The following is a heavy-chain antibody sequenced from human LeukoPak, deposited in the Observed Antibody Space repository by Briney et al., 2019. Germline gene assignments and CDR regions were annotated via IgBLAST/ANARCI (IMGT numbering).Heavy chain of an antibody. V-gene: IGHV1-2*02. D-gene: IGHD2-8*01. J-gene: IGHJ4*02. CDR2: INPNSGGT. Sequence: ASVNVSCKASGYTLTGYYIHWVRQAPRQGLEWMGWINPNSGGTNYAQKFQGRVTMTRDTSISTAYMELSRLRSDDTAVYYCAPTNAYSYYFDYWGQGTLVTVSS. CDR3: APTNAYSYYFDY. CDR1: GYTLTGYY.